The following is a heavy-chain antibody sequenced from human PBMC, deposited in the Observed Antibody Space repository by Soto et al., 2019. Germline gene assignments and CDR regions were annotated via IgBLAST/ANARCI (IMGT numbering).Heavy chain of an antibody. D-gene: IGHD6-25*01. CDR2: INPILDST. CDR1: GIMSSGYG. CDR3: ETMKRARPDS. V-gene: IGHV1-69*09. Sequence: QAQVVQSGPAMKEPGSSVKVSCRASGIMSSGYGFSWVRQAPGQGLEWVGMINPILDSTHYAQNLQGRVSLSVYNSTDTAYLEVTSLRLEDTAIYFCETMKRARPDSWGRGTVVTVSS. J-gene: IGHJ4*02.